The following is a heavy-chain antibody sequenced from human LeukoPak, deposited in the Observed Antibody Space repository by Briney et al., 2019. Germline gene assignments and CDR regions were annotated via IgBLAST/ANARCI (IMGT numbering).Heavy chain of an antibody. J-gene: IGHJ4*02. CDR3: ARDKGLIAAAGRGGYYFDY. Sequence: GGSLRLSCAASGFTVSSNYMSWVRQAPGKGLEWVSVIYSGGSTYYADSVKGRFTISRDNSKNTLYLQMNSLRAEDTAVYYCARDKGLIAAAGRGGYYFDYWGQGTLVTVSS. CDR1: GFTVSSNY. V-gene: IGHV3-66*01. D-gene: IGHD6-13*01. CDR2: IYSGGST.